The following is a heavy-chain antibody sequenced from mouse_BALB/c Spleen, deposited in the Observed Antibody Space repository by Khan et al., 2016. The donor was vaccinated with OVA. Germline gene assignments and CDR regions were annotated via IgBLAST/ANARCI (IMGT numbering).Heavy chain of an antibody. CDR3: ARGYLGNYEFVY. D-gene: IGHD2-1*01. CDR1: GYTFTSYW. J-gene: IGHJ3*01. CDR2: IFPGTGTT. Sequence: QVQLQQSGAEVVKPGASVKLSCKTTGYTFTSYWIQWIEQRPGQGLGWIGQIFPGTGTTYYNENFKGKATLTVDTSSSTAYMQPSSLTSEDSSVYFWARGYLGNYEFVYWGQGTLVTVSP. V-gene: IGHV1S132*01.